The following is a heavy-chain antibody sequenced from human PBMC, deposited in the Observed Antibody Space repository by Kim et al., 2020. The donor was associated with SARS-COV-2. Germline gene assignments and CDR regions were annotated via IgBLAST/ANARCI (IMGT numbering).Heavy chain of an antibody. CDR1: GGSFSGYY. J-gene: IGHJ4*02. D-gene: IGHD6-13*01. V-gene: IGHV4-34*01. CDR2: INHSGST. Sequence: SETLSLTCAVYGGSFSGYYWSWIRQPQGKGLEWIGEINHSGSTNYNPSLKSRVTISVDTSKNQFSLKLSSVTAADTAVYYCARGSVLVQDWGQGTLVTVSS. CDR3: ARGSVLVQD.